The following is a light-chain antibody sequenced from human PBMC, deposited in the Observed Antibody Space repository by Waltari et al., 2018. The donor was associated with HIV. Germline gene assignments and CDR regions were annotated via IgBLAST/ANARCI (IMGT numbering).Light chain of an antibody. V-gene: IGLV2-14*01. J-gene: IGLJ1*01. CDR1: SDDVGGYSY. CDR2: EDT. CDR3: ASFSSTFTYV. Sequence: QSALTQPASVSASPGQSITIPCTGSSDDVGGYSYVSWYQQFPGKAPKLLISEDTDRASEISLRFSGSKSANTASLTISGLRPEDEADYFCASFSSTFTYVFGTGTKVTVL.